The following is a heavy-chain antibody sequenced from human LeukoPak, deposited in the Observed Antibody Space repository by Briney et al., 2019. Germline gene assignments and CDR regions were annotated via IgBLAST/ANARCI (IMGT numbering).Heavy chain of an antibody. D-gene: IGHD6-19*01. CDR3: AKDSGDTSGNWFDP. J-gene: IGHJ5*02. V-gene: IGHV3-23*01. Sequence: PGGSLRLSCAASGFTFSSYAMSWVRQAPGKGLEWVSSISGGGGITYYTGSVKGRFTMSGDNSKNTLFLQMNSLRAEDTAVYYCAKDSGDTSGNWFDPWGQGTLVTVSS. CDR2: ISGGGGIT. CDR1: GFTFSSYA.